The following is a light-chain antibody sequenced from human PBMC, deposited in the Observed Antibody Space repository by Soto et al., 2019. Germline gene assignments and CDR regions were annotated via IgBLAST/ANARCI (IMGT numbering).Light chain of an antibody. J-gene: IGLJ2*01. CDR1: SSDVGGYDY. CDR2: DVS. V-gene: IGLV2-14*01. CDR3: SSYISSSTLVV. Sequence: QSVLTQPASVSGSPGQSITISCTGTSSDVGGYDYVSWYQQNPGKAPKLMIYDVSNRPSGVSNRFSGSKSGNTASLTISGLQAEDEADYYCSSYISSSTLVVFGGGTKLTVL.